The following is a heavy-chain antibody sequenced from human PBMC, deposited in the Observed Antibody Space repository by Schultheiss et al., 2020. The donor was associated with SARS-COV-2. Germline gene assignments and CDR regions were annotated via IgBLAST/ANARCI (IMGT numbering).Heavy chain of an antibody. CDR3: ARDFMGVAAAGIGLVGY. V-gene: IGHV1-18*01. Sequence: ASVKVSCKASGGTFSSYGISWVRQAPGQGLEWMGWISAYNGNTNYAQKLQGRVTMTTDTSTSTAYMELRSLRSDDTAVYYCARDFMGVAAAGIGLVGYWGQGTLVTVSS. J-gene: IGHJ4*02. CDR1: GGTFSSYG. D-gene: IGHD6-13*01. CDR2: ISAYNGNT.